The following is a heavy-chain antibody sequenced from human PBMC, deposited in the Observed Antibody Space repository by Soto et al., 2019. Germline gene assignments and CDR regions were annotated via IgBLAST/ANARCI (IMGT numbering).Heavy chain of an antibody. CDR2: IYYNGNA. D-gene: IGHD3-22*01. CDR1: SASINSGDYY. J-gene: IGHJ4*01. CDR3: ARGGYYDSSGYLSY. V-gene: IGHV4-30-4*01. Sequence: PSETLSLTCTVSSASINSGDYYWNWIRQPPGKGLEWIGFIYYNGNAYYNPSLQSRVTISIDTPKNQFSVKLTSVTAADTAVYYCARGGYYDSSGYLSYWGHGTLVTVSS.